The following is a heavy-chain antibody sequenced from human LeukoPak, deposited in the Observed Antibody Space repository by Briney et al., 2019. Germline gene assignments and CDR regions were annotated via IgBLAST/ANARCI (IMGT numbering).Heavy chain of an antibody. CDR3: ASGIISGLINY. CDR2: IYSGGST. J-gene: IGHJ4*02. D-gene: IGHD3-16*01. V-gene: IGHV3-53*01. CDR1: GFTLSSYG. Sequence: GGSLRLSCAASGFTLSSYGMSWVRQAPGKGLEWVSVIYSGGSTYYADSVKGRFTISRDNSKNTLYLQMNSLRAEDTAVYYCASGIISGLINYWGQGTLVTVSS.